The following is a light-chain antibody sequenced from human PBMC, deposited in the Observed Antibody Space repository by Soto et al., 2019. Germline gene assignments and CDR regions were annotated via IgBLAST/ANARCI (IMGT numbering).Light chain of an antibody. V-gene: IGKV3-20*01. CDR2: GAS. CDR3: QQYASSPPNT. Sequence: EIVLTQSPGTLSLSPGERATLSCRASQSVSSSYLAWYQQKPGPAPRLLIFGASSMATGIPDRFSDSGCGTDITITISRLEPEDFAVYLCQQYASSPPNTFGVGTKVEIK. CDR1: QSVSSSY. J-gene: IGKJ4*01.